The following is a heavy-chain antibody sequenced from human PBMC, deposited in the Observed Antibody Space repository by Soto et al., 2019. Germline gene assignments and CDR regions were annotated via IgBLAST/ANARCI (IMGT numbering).Heavy chain of an antibody. CDR3: AGGIIDYDILGTPYYYYGIDV. CDR1: GGTFSSYT. J-gene: IGHJ6*02. Sequence: QVQLVQSGAEVKKPGSSVNVSCKASGGTFSSYTISWVRQAPGQGLEWMGRIIPILGIANYAQKFQGRITITADKSTSTAYIEVSSLRAEDTAVYYCAGGIIDYDILGTPYYYYGIDVWGQGTTVTVSS. V-gene: IGHV1-69*02. CDR2: IIPILGIA. D-gene: IGHD3-9*01.